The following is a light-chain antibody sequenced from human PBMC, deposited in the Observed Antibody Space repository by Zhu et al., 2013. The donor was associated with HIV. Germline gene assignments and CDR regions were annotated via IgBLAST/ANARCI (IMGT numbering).Light chain of an antibody. Sequence: QSVLTQPSSVSAAPGQTVTISCSGSYSNIGQNYVSWYQQVPGTAPKVLIHDNNKRLSGIPHRFSGSKSVTSATLDITDLQTGDEADYYCGTWDTKLSAWVFGGGTKLTVL. V-gene: IGLV1-51*01. CDR1: YSNIGQNY. CDR2: DNN. CDR3: GTWDTKLSAWV. J-gene: IGLJ3*02.